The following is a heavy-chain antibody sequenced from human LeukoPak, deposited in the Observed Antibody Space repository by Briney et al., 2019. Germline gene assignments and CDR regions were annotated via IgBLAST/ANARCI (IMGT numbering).Heavy chain of an antibody. CDR2: ISSSSGTI. V-gene: IGHV3-48*01. J-gene: IGHJ4*02. CDR3: ARSGSYRGGLDY. D-gene: IGHD1-26*01. Sequence: PGGSLRLSCAASGFTVSSNYMSWVRQAPGEGLEWVSYISSSSGTIDYADSVKGRITISRDNAKNSLYLQMNSLRAEDTALYYCARSGSYRGGLDYWGQGTLVTVSS. CDR1: GFTVSSNY.